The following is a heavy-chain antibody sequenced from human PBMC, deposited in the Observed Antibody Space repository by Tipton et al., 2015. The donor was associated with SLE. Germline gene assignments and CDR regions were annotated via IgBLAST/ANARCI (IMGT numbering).Heavy chain of an antibody. CDR2: IYYSGST. CDR3: ARVLSSSWSFDY. D-gene: IGHD6-13*01. Sequence: TLSLTCAVYGGSFSGYYWGWIRQPPGKGLEWIGSIYYSGSTYYNPSLKSRVTISVDTSKIQFSLRLSSVTAADTAVYYCARVLSSSWSFDYWGQGTLVTVSS. J-gene: IGHJ4*02. CDR1: GGSFSGYY. V-gene: IGHV4-34*01.